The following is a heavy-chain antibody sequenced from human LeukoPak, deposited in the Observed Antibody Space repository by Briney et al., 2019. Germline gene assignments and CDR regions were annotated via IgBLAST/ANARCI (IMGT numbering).Heavy chain of an antibody. CDR1: GRSITRINYH. J-gene: IGHJ4*02. CDR3: ARQQGYYDFGTATARPPFYFGS. D-gene: IGHD3/OR15-3a*01. V-gene: IGHV4-39*01. Sequence: PSDAQTLICTVSGRSITRINYHGRWIRQSPGKGLECIVWIHYSVSSYYNPSIKSRVVIAVYTSKSQFFLRVSSVTVADTAIYCCARQQGYYDFGTATARPPFYFGSWGQGTLGTGSS. CDR2: IHYSVSS.